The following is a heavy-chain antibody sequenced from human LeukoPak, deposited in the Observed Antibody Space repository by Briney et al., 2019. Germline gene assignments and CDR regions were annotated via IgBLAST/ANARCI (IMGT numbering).Heavy chain of an antibody. CDR2: INPIDGRT. D-gene: IGHD2-2*01. V-gene: IGHV1-46*01. CDR3: ATDEGSQGIPTSIYDY. CDR1: GYAFASRY. J-gene: IGHJ4*02. Sequence: ASVKVSCKASGYAFASRYMHWVRQAPGQGLEWMGKINPIDGRTTYAQKFQGRVNMPSDMSTSTVYMELSSLRSGDTAVYYCATDEGSQGIPTSIYDYWGQGTLVTVSS.